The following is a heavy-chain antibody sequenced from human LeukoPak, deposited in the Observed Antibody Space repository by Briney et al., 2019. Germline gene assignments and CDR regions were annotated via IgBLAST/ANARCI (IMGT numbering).Heavy chain of an antibody. D-gene: IGHD3-22*01. CDR3: ARGVYPNYYDSSGYTRDAFDI. J-gene: IGHJ3*02. CDR2: IYYSGST. V-gene: IGHV4-59*01. CDR1: GFTFSSYA. Sequence: KAGGSLRLSCAASGFTFSSYAMSWVRQAPGKGLEWIGYIYYSGSTNYNPSPKSRVTISVDTSKNQFSLKLSSVTAADTAVYYCARGVYPNYYDSSGYTRDAFDIWGQGTMVTVSS.